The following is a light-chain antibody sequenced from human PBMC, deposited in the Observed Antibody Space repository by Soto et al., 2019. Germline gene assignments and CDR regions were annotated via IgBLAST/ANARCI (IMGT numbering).Light chain of an antibody. CDR2: DAS. J-gene: IGKJ5*01. CDR1: QSVSSY. CDR3: QQRSNWPPS. Sequence: VVLTQSPATLSLSPVERATLSCRASQSVSSYLAWYQQKPGQAPRLLIYDASNRATGIPARFSGSGSGTDFTLTISSLEPEDFAVYYCQQRSNWPPSFGQGTRLEIK. V-gene: IGKV3-11*01.